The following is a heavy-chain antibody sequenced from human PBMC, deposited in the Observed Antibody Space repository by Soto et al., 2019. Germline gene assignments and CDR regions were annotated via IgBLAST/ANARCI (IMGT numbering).Heavy chain of an antibody. V-gene: IGHV3-23*01. J-gene: IGHJ6*02. Sequence: GGSLRLSCAASGFTFSSYAMNWVRQAPGKGLEWVSVISDSGDSTGHADSVKGRFTISRDNSKKTLYLQMNSLKAEDTAVYYCAKTTVTQYYYYYGMDVWGQGTTVTVSS. CDR1: GFTFSSYA. D-gene: IGHD4-17*01. CDR2: ISDSGDST. CDR3: AKTTVTQYYYYYGMDV.